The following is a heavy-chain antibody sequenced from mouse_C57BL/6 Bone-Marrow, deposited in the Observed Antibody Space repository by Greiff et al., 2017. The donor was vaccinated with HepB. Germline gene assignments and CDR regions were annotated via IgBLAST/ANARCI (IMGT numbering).Heavy chain of an antibody. D-gene: IGHD2-1*01. CDR1: GYAFTNYL. CDR3: AAGVIYSAFAY. V-gene: IGHV1-54*01. J-gene: IGHJ3*01. CDR2: INPGSGGT. Sequence: QVQLKQSGAELVRPGTSVKVSCKASGYAFTNYLIEWVKQRPGQGLEWIGVINPGSGGTNYNEKFKGKATLTADKSSSTAYMQLSSLTSEDSAVYVCAAGVIYSAFAYWGQGTLVTVSA.